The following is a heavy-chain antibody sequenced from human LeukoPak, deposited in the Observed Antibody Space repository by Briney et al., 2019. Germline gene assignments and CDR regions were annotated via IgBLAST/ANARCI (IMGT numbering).Heavy chain of an antibody. V-gene: IGHV4-59*03. D-gene: IGHD2-21*02. CDR1: GGSISSYY. J-gene: IGHJ4*02. Sequence: IPSETLSLTCTVSGGSISSYYWSWIRQPPGKGLEWIGYIYYSGSTNYNPSLKSRVSISVDTSKNQFSLTLTSVTAADTAVYYCAAVVVSGTPYFDYWGQGTLVTVSS. CDR3: AAVVVSGTPYFDY. CDR2: IYYSGST.